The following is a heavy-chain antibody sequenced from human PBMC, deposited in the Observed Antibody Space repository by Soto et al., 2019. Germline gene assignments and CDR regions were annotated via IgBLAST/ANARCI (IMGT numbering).Heavy chain of an antibody. D-gene: IGHD2-15*01. J-gene: IGHJ5*02. CDR3: ARDGCSGSNCLNWFDP. CDR1: GFTFSSYS. CDR2: ISSSSTTK. Sequence: GGSLRLSCAASGFTFSSYSMNWVRQAPGKGLEWVSYISSSSTTKYYADSVKGRFTISRDNAKNSLYLQMNSLRAEDTAVYYCARDGCSGSNCLNWFDPWGQGTLVTVAS. V-gene: IGHV3-48*01.